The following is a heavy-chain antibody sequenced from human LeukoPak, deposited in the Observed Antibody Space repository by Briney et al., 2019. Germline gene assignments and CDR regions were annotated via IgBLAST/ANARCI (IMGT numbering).Heavy chain of an antibody. CDR1: GGSFSGYF. Sequence: PSETLPLTCGVSGGSFSGYFWSWIRQTPGKRLEWIGEINHGGGNNYNPSLKSRVTMSLGTSDNQFSLNMTSVTAADTAMYFCARWRGRGWFDPWGQGTLVTVSS. D-gene: IGHD3-3*01. CDR3: ARWRGRGWFDP. CDR2: INHGGGN. J-gene: IGHJ5*02. V-gene: IGHV4-34*01.